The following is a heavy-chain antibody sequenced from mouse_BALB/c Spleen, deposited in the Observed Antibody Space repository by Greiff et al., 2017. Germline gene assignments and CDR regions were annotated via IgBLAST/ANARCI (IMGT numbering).Heavy chain of an antibody. J-gene: IGHJ4*01. CDR2: IDPSDSET. CDR3: ARTYGYDGRPYAMDY. D-gene: IGHD2-2*01. CDR1: GYSFTSYW. V-gene: IGHV1S127*01. Sequence: VQLQQSGPQLVRPGASVKISCKASGYSFTSYWMHWVKQRPGQGLEWIGMIDPSDSETRLNQKFKDKATLTVDKSSSTAYMQLSSPTSEDSAVYYCARTYGYDGRPYAMDYWGQGTSVTVSS.